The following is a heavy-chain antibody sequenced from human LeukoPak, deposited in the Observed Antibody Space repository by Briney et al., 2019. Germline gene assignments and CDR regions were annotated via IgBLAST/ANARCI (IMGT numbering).Heavy chain of an antibody. CDR3: ARDLGQWLVLLYYFDY. CDR1: GYNFTGYY. D-gene: IGHD6-19*01. CDR2: INPNSGGT. V-gene: IGHV1-2*02. Sequence: RASVKVSCKASGYNFTGYYMHWVRQAPGQGLEWMGWINPNSGGTNYAQKFQGRVTMTRDTSISTAYMELSRLRSDDTAVYYCARDLGQWLVLLYYFDYWGQGTLVTVSS. J-gene: IGHJ4*02.